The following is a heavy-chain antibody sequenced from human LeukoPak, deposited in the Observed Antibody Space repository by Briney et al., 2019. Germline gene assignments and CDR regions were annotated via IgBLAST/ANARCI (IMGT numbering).Heavy chain of an antibody. D-gene: IGHD6-19*01. CDR1: GFTFSSYA. Sequence: GGSLRLSCAASGFTFSSYAMSWVRQAPGQGLDWVSAISGSGDSTYYADSVKGRFTISRDNSKNTLYLQMNRLRAEDTAIYYCAKDSRSSGWYNWFDPWGQGTLVTVPS. CDR3: AKDSRSSGWYNWFDP. V-gene: IGHV3-23*01. J-gene: IGHJ5*02. CDR2: ISGSGDST.